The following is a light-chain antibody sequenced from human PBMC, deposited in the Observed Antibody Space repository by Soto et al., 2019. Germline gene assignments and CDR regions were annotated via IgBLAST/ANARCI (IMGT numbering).Light chain of an antibody. Sequence: DIQVIQSPSSLSASVGVRLTISCRASQNIENYLNWYQQKPGKAPKVLIYGASSLPSGVPSRFSGSGSGTEFTLTISSLQPDDFATYYCQQYNSYSRTFGQGTKVDIK. CDR1: QNIENY. V-gene: IGKV1-17*01. CDR3: QQYNSYSRT. CDR2: GAS. J-gene: IGKJ1*01.